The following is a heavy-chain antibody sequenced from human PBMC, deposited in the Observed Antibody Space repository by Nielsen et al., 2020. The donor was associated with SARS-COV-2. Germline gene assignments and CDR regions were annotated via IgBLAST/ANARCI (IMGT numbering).Heavy chain of an antibody. CDR3: ARDGGRRSYWWELLERPDYYGMDI. V-gene: IGHV1-8*01. Sequence: ASVKVSCKASGYTFTSYDINWVRQATGQGLEWMGWMNPNSGNTGYAQKFQGRVTMTRNTSISTAYMELSSLRSEDTAVYYCARDGGRRSYWWELLERPDYYGMDICGQGTTVTVSS. CDR1: GYTFTSYD. D-gene: IGHD1-26*01. CDR2: MNPNSGNT. J-gene: IGHJ6*02.